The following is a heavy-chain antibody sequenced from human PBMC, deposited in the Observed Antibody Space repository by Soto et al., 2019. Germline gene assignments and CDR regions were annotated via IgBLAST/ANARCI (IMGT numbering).Heavy chain of an antibody. CDR2: IWYDGSNK. CDR1: GFTFSSYG. D-gene: IGHD6-19*01. V-gene: IGHV3-33*01. Sequence: PGGSLRLSCAASGFTFSSYGMHWVRQAPGKGLEWVAVIWYDGSNKYYADSVKGRFTISRDNSKNTLYLQMNSLRAEDTAVYYCAREFSRSSGWYPTYYFDYWGQGTLVTVSS. CDR3: AREFSRSSGWYPTYYFDY. J-gene: IGHJ4*02.